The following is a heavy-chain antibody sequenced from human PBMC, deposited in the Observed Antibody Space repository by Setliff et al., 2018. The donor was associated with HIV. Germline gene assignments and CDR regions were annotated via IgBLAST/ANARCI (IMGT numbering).Heavy chain of an antibody. J-gene: IGHJ3*02. CDR1: GYTFTSYY. Sequence: GASVKVSCKASGYTFTSYYLHWVRQAPGQGLEWMGLINPSGGSTTYAQKFLGRVTLTRDTSTSTVYMELSSLRSEDTAVYYYARGPWIQLWSSELDAFDIWGQGTMVTVSS. CDR3: ARGPWIQLWSSELDAFDI. D-gene: IGHD5-18*01. V-gene: IGHV1-46*01. CDR2: INPSGGST.